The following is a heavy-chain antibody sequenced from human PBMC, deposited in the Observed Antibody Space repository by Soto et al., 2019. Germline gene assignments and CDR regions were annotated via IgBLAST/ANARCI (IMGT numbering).Heavy chain of an antibody. CDR1: GFTFSNSA. V-gene: IGHV3-23*01. J-gene: IGHJ4*02. CDR3: AKGPAIGAAPDY. D-gene: IGHD1-26*01. Sequence: PGGSLRLSCTASGFTFSNSAMTWVRQAPGKGLEWVSIISDKGGAIYYADSVKGRFTISRDNSKSTLYLQMNSLRAEDTALYYCAKGPAIGAAPDYWGQGTLVTVS. CDR2: ISDKGGAI.